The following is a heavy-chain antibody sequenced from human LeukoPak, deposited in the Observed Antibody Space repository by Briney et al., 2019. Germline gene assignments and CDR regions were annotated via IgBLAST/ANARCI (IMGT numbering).Heavy chain of an antibody. D-gene: IGHD3-9*01. CDR3: AKSGWTYYDILTGYYIY. CDR1: GFTFSSYA. V-gene: IGHV3-23*01. CDR2: ISGSGGST. Sequence: GGSLRLSCAASGFTFSSYAMSWVRQAPGKGLEWVSAISGSGGSTYYADSVKGRFTISRDNSKNTLYLQMNSLRAEDTAVYYCAKSGWTYYDILTGYYIYWGQGTLVTVSS. J-gene: IGHJ4*02.